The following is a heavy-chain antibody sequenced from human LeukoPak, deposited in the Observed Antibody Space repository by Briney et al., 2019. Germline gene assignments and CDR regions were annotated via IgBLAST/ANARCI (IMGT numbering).Heavy chain of an antibody. V-gene: IGHV4-61*01. D-gene: IGHD5-24*01. Sequence: SETLSLTCTVSGGSVSSGSFHWSWIRQPPGKGMEWIGYIHNSGSPLYNPSLKSRVTISLDTSKNQFSLKLTSVTAADTAAYYCARTSGDGGYWGQGTPVTVSS. J-gene: IGHJ4*02. CDR1: GGSVSSGSFH. CDR3: ARTSGDGGY. CDR2: IHNSGSP.